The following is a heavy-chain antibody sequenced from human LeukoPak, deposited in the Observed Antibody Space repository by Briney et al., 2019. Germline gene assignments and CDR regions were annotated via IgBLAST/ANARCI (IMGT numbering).Heavy chain of an antibody. Sequence: ASVKVSCRASGYTFTGYYMHWVRQAPGQGLEWMGWINPNSGGTNYAQKFQGRVTMTRDTSISTAYMELSRLRSDDTAVYYCARGSTYYYGSGTKYYFDYWGQGTLVTVSS. D-gene: IGHD3-10*01. CDR2: INPNSGGT. V-gene: IGHV1-2*02. CDR1: GYTFTGYY. J-gene: IGHJ4*02. CDR3: ARGSTYYYGSGTKYYFDY.